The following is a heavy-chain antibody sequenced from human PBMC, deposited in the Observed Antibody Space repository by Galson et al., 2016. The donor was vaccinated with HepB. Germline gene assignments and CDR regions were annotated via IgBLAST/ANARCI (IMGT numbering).Heavy chain of an antibody. CDR2: VYSSGST. V-gene: IGHV4-59*01. D-gene: IGHD3-10*01. Sequence: ETLSLTCTVSGGSISGDYWSWIRQPPGKGPEWIGYVYSSGSTTYNPSLKSRVTISVDTSKSQFSLRLTSVTAADTAVYYCARGGFGGGTNYYGMDVWGQGTTVIVSS. CDR1: GGSISGDY. J-gene: IGHJ6*02. CDR3: ARGGFGGGTNYYGMDV.